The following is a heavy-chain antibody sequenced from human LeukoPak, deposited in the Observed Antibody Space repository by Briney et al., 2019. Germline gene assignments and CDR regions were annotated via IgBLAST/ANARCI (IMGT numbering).Heavy chain of an antibody. Sequence: ASVKVSCKASGYTFTSYAIHWVRQAPGQRLEWMGWTSAGNGNTKYSQNFQGRVTFISNTSATTAFMELSSLRSEDAAVYYCARDSGSGSNDYWGQGTLVTVSS. CDR2: TSAGNGNT. D-gene: IGHD1-26*01. V-gene: IGHV1-3*01. CDR1: GYTFTSYA. J-gene: IGHJ4*02. CDR3: ARDSGSGSNDY.